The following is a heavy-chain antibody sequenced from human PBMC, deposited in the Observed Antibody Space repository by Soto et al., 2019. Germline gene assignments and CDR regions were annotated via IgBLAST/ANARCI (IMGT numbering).Heavy chain of an antibody. CDR3: ARARIVGAYDAFDI. V-gene: IGHV3-13*01. D-gene: IGHD1-26*01. Sequence: GGSLRLSCAASGFTFSSYDMHWVRQATGKGLEWVSAIGTAGDTYYPGSVKGRFTISRENAKNSLYLQMNSLRAEDTAVYYCARARIVGAYDAFDIWGQGTMVTVSS. J-gene: IGHJ3*02. CDR2: IGTAGDT. CDR1: GFTFSSYD.